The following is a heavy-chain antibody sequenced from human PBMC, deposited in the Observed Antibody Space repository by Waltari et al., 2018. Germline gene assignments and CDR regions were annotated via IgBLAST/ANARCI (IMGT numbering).Heavy chain of an antibody. Sequence: QVQLVQSGAEVKKPGSSVKVSCKASGGTFSSYAISWVRQAPGQGLEWMGRIIPIFGTANYAQKVQGKVTITADKSTSTAYMELSSLRSEDTAVYYCARMSGGGITGTTDREWGQGTLVTVSS. D-gene: IGHD1-20*01. CDR1: GGTFSSYA. J-gene: IGHJ4*02. CDR2: IIPIFGTA. V-gene: IGHV1-69*08. CDR3: ARMSGGGITGTTDRE.